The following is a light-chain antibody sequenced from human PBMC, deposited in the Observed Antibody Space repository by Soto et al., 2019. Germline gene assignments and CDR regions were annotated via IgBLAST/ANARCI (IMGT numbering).Light chain of an antibody. CDR2: DAS. J-gene: IGKJ4*01. Sequence: EIVLRQSPATLSLSPGERATLSCRASQSVSSYLAWYQQKPGQAPRLLIYDASNRATGIPARFSGSGSGTDFTLTISSLEPEEFAVYYCQQRSNWPLTFGGGTKVEIK. CDR3: QQRSNWPLT. V-gene: IGKV3-11*01. CDR1: QSVSSY.